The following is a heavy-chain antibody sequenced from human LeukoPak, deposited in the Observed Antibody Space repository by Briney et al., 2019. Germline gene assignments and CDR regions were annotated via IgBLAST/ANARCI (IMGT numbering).Heavy chain of an antibody. J-gene: IGHJ4*02. CDR3: TRYNNDHFDY. CDR2: IAYDGSRA. V-gene: IGHV3-33*01. Sequence: PGRSLRLSCAGSGFTLGGYGMHWFRQTPGKGLEWLAVIAYDGSRAFYADSVKGRFTISRDNSKNTMSVQMDDLRAEDTAVYYCTRYNNDHFDYWGQGTLVTVSS. CDR1: GFTLGGYG. D-gene: IGHD1-14*01.